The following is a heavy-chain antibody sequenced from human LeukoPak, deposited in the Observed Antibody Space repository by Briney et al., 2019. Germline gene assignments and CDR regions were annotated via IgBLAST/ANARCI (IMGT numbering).Heavy chain of an antibody. CDR1: GGSISSSSYY. CDR2: IYYSGST. Sequence: SETLSLTCTVSGGSISSSSYYWGWIRQPPGKGLEWIGSIYYSGSTYYNPSLKSRVTISVDTSKNQFSLKLSSVTAADTAVYYCARDSYYYGSSGYRNWFDPWGQGTLVTVSS. V-gene: IGHV4-39*07. D-gene: IGHD3-22*01. CDR3: ARDSYYYGSSGYRNWFDP. J-gene: IGHJ5*02.